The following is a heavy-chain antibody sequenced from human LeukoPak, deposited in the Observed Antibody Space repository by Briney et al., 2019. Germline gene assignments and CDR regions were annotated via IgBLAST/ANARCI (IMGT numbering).Heavy chain of an antibody. J-gene: IGHJ4*02. CDR3: AREAGIAAAGTGFDY. CDR1: GGTFSSYA. D-gene: IGHD6-13*01. CDR2: IIPIFGTA. V-gene: IGHV1-69*13. Sequence: SVKVSCKASGGTFSSYAISWVRQAPGQGLEWMGGIIPIFGTANYAQKFQGRVTITADESTSTAYMELSSLRSEDTAVYYCAREAGIAAAGTGFDYWGQGTLVTVSS.